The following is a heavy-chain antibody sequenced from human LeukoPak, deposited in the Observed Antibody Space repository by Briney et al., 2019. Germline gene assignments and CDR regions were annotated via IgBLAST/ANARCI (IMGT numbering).Heavy chain of an antibody. CDR3: ARWSGSFEYYFDS. V-gene: IGHV4-59*08. J-gene: IGHJ4*02. CDR1: GGSISSFY. CDR2: AYYSGST. Sequence: PSETLPLTCTVSGGSISSFYWSWIRQPPGKGLEWIGYAYYSGSTTYNPSLKSRVTISVDTSKNQFSLRLSSVTAADTAVYYCARWSGSFEYYFDSWGQGTLVTVSS. D-gene: IGHD1-26*01.